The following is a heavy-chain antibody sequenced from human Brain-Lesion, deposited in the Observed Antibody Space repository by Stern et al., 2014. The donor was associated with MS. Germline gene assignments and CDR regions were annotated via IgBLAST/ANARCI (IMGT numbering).Heavy chain of an antibody. D-gene: IGHD4-17*01. Sequence: QLQLQESGPGLVKPSETLSLTCTVSGGSINTNNYYWGWIRQPPGKGLEWIGNIYSSGSTFYSPSLKSRVTLSVDTSTKHFSLQMVSVTAADTAVYYCARTGDDFGDYSLSYWGQGTLVTVSS. V-gene: IGHV4-39*02. J-gene: IGHJ4*02. CDR2: IYSSGST. CDR1: GGSINTNNYY. CDR3: ARTGDDFGDYSLSY.